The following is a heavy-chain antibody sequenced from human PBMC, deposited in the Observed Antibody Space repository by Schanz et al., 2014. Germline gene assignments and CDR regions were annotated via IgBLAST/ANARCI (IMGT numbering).Heavy chain of an antibody. CDR2: ISHSGGSK. J-gene: IGHJ6*02. CDR1: GFTFNSYA. Sequence: EGQLLESGGGLIQPGGSLRLSCAASGFTFNSYAMTWVRQAPGKGLEWVSSISHSGGSKYYADSAKGRFTISRDNSENTLYLQMNSLSADDTAVFYCAKGMGYCSGGTCYDYYYYGLDVWGQGTTVTVSS. CDR3: AKGMGYCSGGTCYDYYYYGLDV. V-gene: IGHV3-23*01. D-gene: IGHD2-15*01.